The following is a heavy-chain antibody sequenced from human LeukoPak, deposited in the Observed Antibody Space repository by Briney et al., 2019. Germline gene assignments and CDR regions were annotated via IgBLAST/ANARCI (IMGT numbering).Heavy chain of an antibody. Sequence: GGSLRLSCAASGFTVSSNYMSWVRQAPGKGLEWVANIKQDGSEKYYVDSVKGRFTISRDNAKNSLYLQMNSLRAEDTAVYYCATSAGAVAGPDFDYWGQGTLVTVSS. J-gene: IGHJ4*02. CDR2: IKQDGSEK. CDR3: ATSAGAVAGPDFDY. V-gene: IGHV3-7*03. CDR1: GFTVSSNY. D-gene: IGHD6-19*01.